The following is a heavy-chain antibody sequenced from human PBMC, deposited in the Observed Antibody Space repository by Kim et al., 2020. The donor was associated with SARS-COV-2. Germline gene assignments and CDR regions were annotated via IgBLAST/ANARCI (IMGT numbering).Heavy chain of an antibody. CDR2: INSDGSST. J-gene: IGHJ4*02. CDR1: GFTFSSYW. Sequence: GGSLRLSCAASGFTFSSYWMHWVRQAPGKGLVWVSRINSDGSSTSYADSVKGRFTISRDNAKNTLYLQMNSLRAEDTAVYYCARDRRYWPIAARGGLSIDYWGQGTLVTVSS. V-gene: IGHV3-74*01. CDR3: ARDRRYWPIAARGGLSIDY. D-gene: IGHD6-6*01.